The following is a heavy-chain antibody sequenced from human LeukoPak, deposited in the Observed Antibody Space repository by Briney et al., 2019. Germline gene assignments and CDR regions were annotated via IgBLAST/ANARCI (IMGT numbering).Heavy chain of an antibody. CDR2: INHSGST. D-gene: IGHD2-21*02. J-gene: IGHJ3*02. CDR3: ARGALVVTAIPLFAAFDI. CDR1: GGSISSSNW. V-gene: IGHV4-4*02. Sequence: SETLSLTCAVSGGSISSSNWWSWVREPPGKGLEWIGEINHSGSTNYNPSLKSRVTISVDTSKNQFSLKLSSVTAADTAVYYCARGALVVTAIPLFAAFDIWGQGTMVTVSS.